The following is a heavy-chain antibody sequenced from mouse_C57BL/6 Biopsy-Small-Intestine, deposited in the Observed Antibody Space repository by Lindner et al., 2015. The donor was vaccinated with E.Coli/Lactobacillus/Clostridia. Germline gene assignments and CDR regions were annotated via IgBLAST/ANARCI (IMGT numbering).Heavy chain of an antibody. CDR1: GFTFSDYG. CDR2: ISSGSSTI. Sequence: VQLQESGGGLVKPGGSLKLSCAASGFTFSDYGMHWVRQAPEKGLEWVAYISSGSSTIYYADTVKGRFTISRDNAKNTLFLQMTSPRSEDTAMYYCARRALDGYYFDYWGQGTTLTVSS. J-gene: IGHJ2*01. V-gene: IGHV5-17*01. D-gene: IGHD2-3*01. CDR3: ARRALDGYYFDY.